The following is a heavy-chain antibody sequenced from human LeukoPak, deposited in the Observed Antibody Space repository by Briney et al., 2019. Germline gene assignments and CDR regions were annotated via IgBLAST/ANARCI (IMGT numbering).Heavy chain of an antibody. CDR1: GSSFSGHF. D-gene: IGHD2-2*01. V-gene: IGHV4-34*10. CDR2: TDHSGSA. CDR3: ARLRDGCSSTSCYEFDY. Sequence: SETLSLTCAVYGSSFSGHFWNWIRQAPGKGLEWIGETDHSGSAKYNPSLKSRVTMSVDTSRKRFSLKLTSVTAADTAVYYCARLRDGCSSTSCYEFDYWGQGTLVTVSS. J-gene: IGHJ4*02.